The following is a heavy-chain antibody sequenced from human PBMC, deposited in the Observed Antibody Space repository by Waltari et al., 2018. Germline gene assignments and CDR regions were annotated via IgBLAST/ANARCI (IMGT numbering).Heavy chain of an antibody. J-gene: IGHJ5*02. Sequence: QVQLVQSGAEVKKPGASVKVSCKASGYTFTGYYMHWVRQAPGQGLEWMGRSNPNRGGTNYAQKFQGRGTMTRETSSSTAYMELSRLRSDDTAVYYCAREGDYSSGEVDPWGQGTLVTVSA. CDR2: SNPNRGGT. D-gene: IGHD4-17*01. CDR1: GYTFTGYY. CDR3: AREGDYSSGEVDP. V-gene: IGHV1-2*06.